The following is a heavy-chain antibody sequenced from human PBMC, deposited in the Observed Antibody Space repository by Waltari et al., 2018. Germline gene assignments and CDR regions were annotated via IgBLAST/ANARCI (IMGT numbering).Heavy chain of an antibody. CDR2: IYHSGST. Sequence: QVQLQESGPGLVKPSETLSLTCAVSGYSISSGYYWGWIRQPPGKGLEWIGSIYHSGSTYYNPSLKSRVTISVDTSKNQCSLKRSSVTAADTAVYYGARRGGYYGEYRYWGQGTLVTVSS. CDR1: GYSISSGYY. CDR3: ARRGGYYGEYRY. D-gene: IGHD4-17*01. J-gene: IGHJ4*02. V-gene: IGHV4-38-2*01.